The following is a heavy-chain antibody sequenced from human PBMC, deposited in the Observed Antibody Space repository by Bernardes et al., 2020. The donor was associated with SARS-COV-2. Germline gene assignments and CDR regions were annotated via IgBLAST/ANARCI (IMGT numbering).Heavy chain of an antibody. V-gene: IGHV4-31*03. CDR2: IYYNGNT. J-gene: IGHJ5*02. Sequence: SETLSLTCTVSGGSIKSSGYYWTWIRHLPGKGLEWIGYIYYNGNTFYNPSLKSRVTMSIHTSKGQFSLKLSSVTAADTAVYYCATSRAVADVVESFDPWGPGSLVTVSS. CDR1: GGSIKSSGYY. CDR3: ATSRAVADVVESFDP. D-gene: IGHD6-19*01.